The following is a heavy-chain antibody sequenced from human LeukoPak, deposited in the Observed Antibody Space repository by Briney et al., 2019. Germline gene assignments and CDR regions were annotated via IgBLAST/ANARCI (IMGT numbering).Heavy chain of an antibody. D-gene: IGHD4-17*01. CDR1: GFTFSSYA. CDR3: AKDHGDSYYYYYMDV. J-gene: IGHJ6*03. V-gene: IGHV3-64*01. CDR2: ISSNGGST. Sequence: GGSLRLSCAASGFTFSSYAMHWVRQAPGKGLEYISAISSNGGSTYYANSVKGRFTISRDNSKNTLYLQMGSLRAEDMALYYCAKDHGDSYYYYYMDVWGKGTTVTVSS.